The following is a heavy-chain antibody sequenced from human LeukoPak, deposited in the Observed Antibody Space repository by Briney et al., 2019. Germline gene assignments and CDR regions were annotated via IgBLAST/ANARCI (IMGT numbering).Heavy chain of an antibody. V-gene: IGHV4-38-2*01. CDR2: IYPTGST. D-gene: IGHD6-13*01. CDR1: GFTFSSYG. J-gene: IGHJ5*02. CDR3: ARAYSSSWYWNWFDP. Sequence: PGGTLRLSCAASGFTFSSYGMSWVRQPPGKGLEWIGNIYPTGSTYYNPSLKSRVTISVDTSKNQFSLKVSSVSAADTAVYYCARAYSSSWYWNWFDPWGQGTLVTVSS.